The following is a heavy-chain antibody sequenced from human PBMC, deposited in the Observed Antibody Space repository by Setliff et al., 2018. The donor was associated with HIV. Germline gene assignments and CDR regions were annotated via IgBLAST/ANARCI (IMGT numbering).Heavy chain of an antibody. CDR1: GGSFSGYY. Sequence: PSETLSLTCAVYGGSFSGYYWSWIRQPPGKGLEWIGYITYSGSAYYNPSLKSRVTISVDTSKNQFSLKLSSVTAADTAVYYCARHDCGGDCSINWFDPWGQGTLVTVSS. CDR3: ARHDCGGDCSINWFDP. J-gene: IGHJ5*02. CDR2: ITYSGSA. V-gene: IGHV4-34*01. D-gene: IGHD2-21*02.